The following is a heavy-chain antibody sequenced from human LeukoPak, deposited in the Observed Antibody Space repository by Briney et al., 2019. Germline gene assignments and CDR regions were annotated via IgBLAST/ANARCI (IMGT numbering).Heavy chain of an antibody. D-gene: IGHD3-16*02. CDR3: ATTDISSKSEPPLDY. CDR2: IDTGDSDT. CDR1: GYSFTSYW. V-gene: IGHV5-51*01. Sequence: GESLKISCKSSGYSFTSYWIAWVRQMPGKGLEWMGIIDTGDSDTRYSPAFQGQVTISADKSITTAYLQWSSLKASDTAMYYCATTDISSKSEPPLDYWGQGTLVTVSS. J-gene: IGHJ4*02.